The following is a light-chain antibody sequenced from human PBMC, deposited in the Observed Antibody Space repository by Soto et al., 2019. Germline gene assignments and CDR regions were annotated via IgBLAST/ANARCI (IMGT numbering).Light chain of an antibody. Sequence: DIQMTQSPSSLSASVGDRVTITCRASQGISNYLAWYQQKPGKVPKLLIYAASTLQSGVPSRFSGSGSGTDFTLTISSLQPEDVATYYCQKYNSAPWTFGQDNNVEIK. CDR2: AAS. J-gene: IGKJ1*01. V-gene: IGKV1-27*01. CDR3: QKYNSAPWT. CDR1: QGISNY.